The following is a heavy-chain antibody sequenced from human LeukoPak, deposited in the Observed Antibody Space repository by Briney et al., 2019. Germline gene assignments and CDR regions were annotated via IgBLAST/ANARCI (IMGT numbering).Heavy chain of an antibody. Sequence: GGSLRLSCIASGFVFSRDNMSWVRQAPGKGLEWVAHISETIYYADSVQGRFTISRDNAKNSLYLQMSNLRVDDTAMYYCVREVGRPKTFYFDSWGRGTPVTVSS. D-gene: IGHD3-16*01. CDR3: VREVGRPKTFYFDS. CDR1: GFVFSRDN. J-gene: IGHJ4*02. V-gene: IGHV3-48*04. CDR2: ISETI.